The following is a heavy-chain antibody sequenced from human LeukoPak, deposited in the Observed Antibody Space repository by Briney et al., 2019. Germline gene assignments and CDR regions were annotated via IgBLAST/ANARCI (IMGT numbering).Heavy chain of an antibody. CDR2: IKQDGSEK. J-gene: IGHJ1*01. CDR1: GFTFSSYW. CDR3: ARGDSSGWYQQYFQH. D-gene: IGHD6-19*01. Sequence: GGSLRLSCAASGFTFSSYWMSWVRQAPGKGLEWVANIKQDGSEKYYVDSVKGRFTISRDNAKNSLYLQMNSLRAEDTAVYYCARGDSSGWYQQYFQHWGQGTLVTVSS. V-gene: IGHV3-7*01.